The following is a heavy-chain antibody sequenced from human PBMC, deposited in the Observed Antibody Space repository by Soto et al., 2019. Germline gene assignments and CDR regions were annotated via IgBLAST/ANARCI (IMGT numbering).Heavy chain of an antibody. J-gene: IGHJ4*02. V-gene: IGHV1-69*13. D-gene: IGHD5-12*01. Sequence: SVKVSCKASGGTFSSYAISWVRQAPGQGLEWMGGIIPIFGTANYAQKFQGRVTITADESTSTAYMELSSLRSEDTAVYYCARERGRWLQSYFDYLGQGTMVTVSS. CDR3: ARERGRWLQSYFDY. CDR1: GGTFSSYA. CDR2: IIPIFGTA.